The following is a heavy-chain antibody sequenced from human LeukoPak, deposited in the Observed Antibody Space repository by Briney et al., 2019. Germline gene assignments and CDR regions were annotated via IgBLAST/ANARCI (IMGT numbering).Heavy chain of an antibody. CDR2: IIPIFGTA. J-gene: IGHJ4*02. D-gene: IGHD1-20*01. V-gene: IGHV1-69*05. CDR3: ARGQRYNWNPTASDY. Sequence: SVKVSCKASGGTFSSYAISWVRQAPGQGLEWMGGIIPIFGTANHAQKFQGRVTITTDESTSTAYMELSSLRSEDTAVYYCARGQRYNWNPTASDYWGQGTLVTVSS. CDR1: GGTFSSYA.